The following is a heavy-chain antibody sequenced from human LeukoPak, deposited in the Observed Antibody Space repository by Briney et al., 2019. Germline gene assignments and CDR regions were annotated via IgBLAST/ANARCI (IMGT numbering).Heavy chain of an antibody. Sequence: GGPLRLSCAASGFTFSSYSMNWVRQAPGKGLEWVSSISSSSSYIYYADSVKGRFTISRDNAKNSLYLQMNSLRAEDTAVYYCARAYRSGENDAFDIWGQGTMVTVSS. CDR1: GFTFSSYS. J-gene: IGHJ3*02. CDR2: ISSSSSYI. D-gene: IGHD2-15*01. V-gene: IGHV3-21*01. CDR3: ARAYRSGENDAFDI.